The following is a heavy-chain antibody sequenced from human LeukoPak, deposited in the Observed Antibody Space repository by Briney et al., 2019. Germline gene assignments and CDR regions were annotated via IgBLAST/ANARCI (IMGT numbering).Heavy chain of an antibody. Sequence: GASVKVSCKASGYTFTSYDINWVRQATGQGLEWMGWMNPNSGNTGYAQKFQGRVTTTRNTSISTAYMELSSLRSEDTAVYYCARDLPYCSSTSCYTLFDYWGQGTLVTVSS. V-gene: IGHV1-8*03. D-gene: IGHD2-2*02. CDR3: ARDLPYCSSTSCYTLFDY. CDR1: GYTFTSYD. CDR2: MNPNSGNT. J-gene: IGHJ4*02.